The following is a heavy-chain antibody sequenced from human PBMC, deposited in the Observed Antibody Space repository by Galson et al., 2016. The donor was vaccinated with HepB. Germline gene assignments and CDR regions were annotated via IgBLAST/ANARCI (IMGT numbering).Heavy chain of an antibody. CDR3: AKDRQETYYGSVSYYKS. D-gene: IGHD3-10*01. Sequence: SLRLSCAASGFSFSNSGMSWVRQAPGRGLEWVSGITRSGDATHYADFVKGRFTISRDNSKNTLYVQMDSLRVEDTAVYYCAKDRQETYYGSVSYYKSWGQGTLVTVSS. CDR2: ITRSGDAT. CDR1: GFSFSNSG. V-gene: IGHV3-23*01. J-gene: IGHJ5*02.